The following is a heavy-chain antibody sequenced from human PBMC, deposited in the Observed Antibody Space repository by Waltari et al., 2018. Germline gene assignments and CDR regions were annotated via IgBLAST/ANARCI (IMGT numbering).Heavy chain of an antibody. D-gene: IGHD1-1*01. CDR1: GFTFSSYG. CDR3: ARRGNWNDPYYYYGMDV. V-gene: IGHV3-33*01. J-gene: IGHJ6*02. CDR2: IGYEGSNK. Sequence: QVQLVESGGGVVQPGRSLRLSCAASGFTFSSYGMHWVRQAPGRGREGGAVIGYEGSNKYYAESVKGGFTISRDNSKKTLYLQMNSLRAEDTAVYYCARRGNWNDPYYYYGMDVWGQGTTVTVSS.